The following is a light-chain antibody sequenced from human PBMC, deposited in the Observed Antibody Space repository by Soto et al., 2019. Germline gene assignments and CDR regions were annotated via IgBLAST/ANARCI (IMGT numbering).Light chain of an antibody. CDR2: GAS. J-gene: IGKJ1*01. V-gene: IGKV3-20*01. Sequence: EIVLTQSPGTLSLSPGERATLSCRASQSVGNSYLAWYQQKPGQAPRLHIYGASSRATGIPDRFSGSGSGTDFTLTISRLEPEDFAVYYCQDYGSSRTFGQGTKVEIK. CDR3: QDYGSSRT. CDR1: QSVGNSY.